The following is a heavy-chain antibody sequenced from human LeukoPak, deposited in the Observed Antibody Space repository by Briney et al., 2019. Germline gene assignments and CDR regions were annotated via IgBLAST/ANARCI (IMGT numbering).Heavy chain of an antibody. D-gene: IGHD3-3*01. Sequence: GASVKVSCKASGYTFTGYYMHWVRQAPGQGLEWMGRINPNSGGTNYAQKFQGRVAMTRDTSNSTAYMELSRLRSDDTAVYYCARATTIFGVVSSLDYWGQGTLVTVSS. CDR1: GYTFTGYY. CDR2: INPNSGGT. CDR3: ARATTIFGVVSSLDY. V-gene: IGHV1-2*06. J-gene: IGHJ4*02.